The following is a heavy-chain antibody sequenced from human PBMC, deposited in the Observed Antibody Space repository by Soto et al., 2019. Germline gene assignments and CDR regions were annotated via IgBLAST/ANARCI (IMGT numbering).Heavy chain of an antibody. J-gene: IGHJ4*02. D-gene: IGHD2-21*02. CDR1: GFTFSSYA. CDR2: ISGSGGST. Sequence: EVPLLESGGGLVQPGGSLRLSCAASGFTFSSYAMSWVRQAPGKGLEWVSAISGSGGSTYYADSVKGRFIISRDNSKNTLYLQMNSLRAEDTAVYYCAKDLITYCGGDCYSGSDYWGQGTLVTVSS. CDR3: AKDLITYCGGDCYSGSDY. V-gene: IGHV3-23*01.